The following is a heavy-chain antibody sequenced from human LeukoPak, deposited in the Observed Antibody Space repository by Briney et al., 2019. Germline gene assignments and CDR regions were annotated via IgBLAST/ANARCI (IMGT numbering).Heavy chain of an antibody. CDR1: GGSINSGDYY. V-gene: IGHV4-30-2*01. CDR2: IYHSGST. J-gene: IGHJ6*03. Sequence: SQTLSLTCTVSGGSINSGDYYWSWIRQPPGKGLEWIGYIYHSGSTYYNPSLKSRVTISVDRSKNQFSLKLSSVTAADTAVYYCARVSPAYYYYYYMDVWGKGTTVTVSS. CDR3: ARVSPAYYYYYYMDV.